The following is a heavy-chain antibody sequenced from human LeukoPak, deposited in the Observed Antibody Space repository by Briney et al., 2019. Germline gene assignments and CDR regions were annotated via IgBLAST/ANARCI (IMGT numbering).Heavy chain of an antibody. CDR3: ARGRVGWELLRSSIYYFDY. J-gene: IGHJ4*02. CDR1: GCTFTSYD. Sequence: GASVKVSCKASGCTFTSYDINWVRQATGQGLEWMGWMNPNSGNTGYAQKFQGRVTMTRNTSISTAYMELSSLRSEDTAVYYCARGRVGWELLRSSIYYFDYWGQGTLVTVSS. D-gene: IGHD1-26*01. CDR2: MNPNSGNT. V-gene: IGHV1-8*01.